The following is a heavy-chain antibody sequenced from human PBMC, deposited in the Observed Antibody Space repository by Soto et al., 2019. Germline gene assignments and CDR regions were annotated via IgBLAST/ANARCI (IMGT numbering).Heavy chain of an antibody. J-gene: IGHJ6*02. Sequence: EVQLLESGGGLVQPGGSLRLSCAASGFTFSSYAMSWVRQAPGKGLEWVSAISGSGGSTYYADSVKGRFTISRDNSKNTLDLQMNSLRAEDTAVYYCAKVKRYCSSTSCYDYYYYGMDVWGQGTTVTVSS. CDR1: GFTFSSYA. CDR3: AKVKRYCSSTSCYDYYYYGMDV. D-gene: IGHD2-2*01. CDR2: ISGSGGST. V-gene: IGHV3-23*01.